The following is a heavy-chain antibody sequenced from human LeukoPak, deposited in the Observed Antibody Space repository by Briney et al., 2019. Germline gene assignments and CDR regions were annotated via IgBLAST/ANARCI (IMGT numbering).Heavy chain of an antibody. Sequence: PGGSLRLSCAASGLTFSSYWMTWVRQAPGKGLEWVTNINQDGSEKYYVDSVKGRFTVSRDNARNSLNLLMNSLRAEDTAVYYCAKVAVNYDNFLGYYHYYMDVWGKGTTVTVSS. J-gene: IGHJ6*03. D-gene: IGHD2/OR15-2a*01. CDR3: AKVAVNYDNFLGYYHYYMDV. CDR1: GLTFSSYW. V-gene: IGHV3-7*01. CDR2: INQDGSEK.